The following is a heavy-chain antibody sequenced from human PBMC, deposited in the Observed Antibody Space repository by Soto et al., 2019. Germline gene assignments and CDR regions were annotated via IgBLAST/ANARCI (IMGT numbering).Heavy chain of an antibody. V-gene: IGHV4-61*08. Sequence: QVQLQEPGPGLVKPSETLSLTCTVSVSGGSVSTGVHYWSWIRQPPGKGLEWIGYIYYSGSTNYNPSLKSRVTISVDTSKNQFTLKLTSVTAADTAVYYCARGYYTSWYWFDRWGRGTLVTVSS. CDR3: ARGYYTSWYWFDR. J-gene: IGHJ2*01. D-gene: IGHD6-13*01. CDR1: GGSVSTGVHY. CDR2: IYYSGST.